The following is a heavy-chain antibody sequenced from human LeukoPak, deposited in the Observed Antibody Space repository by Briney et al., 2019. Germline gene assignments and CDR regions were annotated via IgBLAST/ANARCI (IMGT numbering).Heavy chain of an antibody. Sequence: SVKVPCKASGYTFNSYGISWVRQAPGQGIEWMGWISAYNGNTNYAQKLQGRVTMSTDTSTSTAYMELRSLRSDDTAVYYCMVRGVINGRFNDYWGQGTLVTVSS. V-gene: IGHV1-18*01. CDR2: ISAYNGNT. CDR1: GYTFNSYG. J-gene: IGHJ4*02. D-gene: IGHD3-10*01. CDR3: MVRGVINGRFNDY.